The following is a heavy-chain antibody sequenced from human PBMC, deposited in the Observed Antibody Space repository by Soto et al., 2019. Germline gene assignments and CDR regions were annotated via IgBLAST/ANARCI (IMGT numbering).Heavy chain of an antibody. CDR3: ARAPPHIVATVRFDY. D-gene: IGHD5-12*01. CDR1: GGSISSYY. CDR2: IYYSGST. J-gene: IGHJ4*02. Sequence: QVQLQESGPGLVKPSETLSLTCTVSGGSISSYYWSWIRQPPGKGLEWIGYIYYSGSTNYNPSLKSRVTISVDTSKNQFSLKLSSVSAADTAVYYCARAPPHIVATVRFDYWGQGTLVTASS. V-gene: IGHV4-59*01.